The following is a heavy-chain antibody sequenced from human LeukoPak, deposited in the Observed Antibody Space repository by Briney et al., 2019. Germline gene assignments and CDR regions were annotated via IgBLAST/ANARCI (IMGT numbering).Heavy chain of an antibody. D-gene: IGHD5-12*01. J-gene: IGHJ6*03. V-gene: IGHV3-9*01. CDR2: ISWNSGSI. Sequence: PGGSLRLSCAASGFTFEDYAMHWVRQAPGKGLEWVSGISWNSGSIGYADSVKGRFTISRDNAKNSLYLQMNSLRAEDTALYYCAKDRRYDWYYYYMDVWGKGTTVTVSS. CDR3: AKDRRYDWYYYYMDV. CDR1: GFTFEDYA.